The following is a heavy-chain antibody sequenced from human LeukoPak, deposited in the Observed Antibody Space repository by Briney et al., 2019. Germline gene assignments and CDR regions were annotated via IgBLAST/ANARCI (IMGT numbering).Heavy chain of an antibody. CDR1: GGSISSSSYY. V-gene: IGHV4-61*02. D-gene: IGHD4-17*01. Sequence: SETLSLTCTVSGGSISSSSYYWSWIRQPAGKGLEWIGRIYTSGSTNYNPSLKSRVTMSVDTSKNQFSLKLSSVTAADTAVYYCARDPGGYGDYVGRAFDIWGQGTMVTVSS. CDR2: IYTSGST. CDR3: ARDPGGYGDYVGRAFDI. J-gene: IGHJ3*02.